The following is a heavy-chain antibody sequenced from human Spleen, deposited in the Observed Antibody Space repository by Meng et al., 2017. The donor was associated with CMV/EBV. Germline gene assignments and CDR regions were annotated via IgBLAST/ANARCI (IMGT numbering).Heavy chain of an antibody. CDR2: IGGGGEGT. D-gene: IGHD4-17*01. CDR1: GCTFYNYA. Sequence: CVGSGCTFYNYAMSWVRQAPGKGLEWVSVIGGGGEGTYYADSVKGRFTISRDNAKNSLYLHLDSLRVEDTAVYYCARADYGDYIDYWGQGTLVTVSS. V-gene: IGHV3-23*01. J-gene: IGHJ4*02. CDR3: ARADYGDYIDY.